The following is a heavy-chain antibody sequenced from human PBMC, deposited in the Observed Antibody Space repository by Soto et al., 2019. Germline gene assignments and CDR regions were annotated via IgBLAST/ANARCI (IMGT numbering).Heavy chain of an antibody. J-gene: IGHJ5*02. Sequence: GGSLRLSCAASGGTFSDYAMSWVRQAPGKGLEWVSTLSGSGGSTYYADSVKGRFTISRDNSKNTLYLQMNSLRAEDTAVYYCAKDTVPVATPWFDPWGQGTQVTVSS. CDR2: LSGSGGST. CDR1: GGTFSDYA. D-gene: IGHD2-2*01. V-gene: IGHV3-23*01. CDR3: AKDTVPVATPWFDP.